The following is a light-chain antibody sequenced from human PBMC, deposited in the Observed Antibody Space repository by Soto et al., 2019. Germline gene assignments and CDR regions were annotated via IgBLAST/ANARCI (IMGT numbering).Light chain of an antibody. Sequence: IQMTQSPSSLSSSVGDRVTITCRASQSISSYLNWYQQKPGKAPKLLIYGASARALGIPDRFSGSGSGTEFSFTVTSLQSEDFAVYYCQQYDKWPITSGQGIRLEIX. CDR1: QSISSY. CDR3: QQYDKWPIT. CDR2: GAS. J-gene: IGKJ5*01. V-gene: IGKV1-39*01.